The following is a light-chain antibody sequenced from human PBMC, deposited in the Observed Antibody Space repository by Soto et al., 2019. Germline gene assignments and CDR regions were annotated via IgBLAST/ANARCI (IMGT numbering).Light chain of an antibody. J-gene: IGKJ1*01. CDR1: QSVSSN. V-gene: IGKV3-15*01. Sequence: EIVMTQSPATLSVSPGERATLSCRASQSVSSNLAWYQHKPGQAPRLLIYGASTRATGIPARFSGSGSGTESTLTISGLRSDDFAIYYCQHYKNWWPFGQGTKVEIK. CDR2: GAS. CDR3: QHYKNWWP.